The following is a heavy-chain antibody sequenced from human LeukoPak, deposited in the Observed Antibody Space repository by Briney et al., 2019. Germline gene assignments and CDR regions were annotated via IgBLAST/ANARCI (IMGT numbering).Heavy chain of an antibody. Sequence: PGGSLRLSCAASGFTFSSYGMHWVRQAPGKGLEWVAVIWYDGSNKYYADSVKGRFTISRDNSKNTLYLQMNSLRAEDTAVYYCAREAPRYDYVWGSYRPSTHFDYWGQGTLVTVSS. CDR3: AREAPRYDYVWGSYRPSTHFDY. D-gene: IGHD3-16*02. CDR2: IWYDGSNK. CDR1: GFTFSSYG. V-gene: IGHV3-33*01. J-gene: IGHJ4*02.